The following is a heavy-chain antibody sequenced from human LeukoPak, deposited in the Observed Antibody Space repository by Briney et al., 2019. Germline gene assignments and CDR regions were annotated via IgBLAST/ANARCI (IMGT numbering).Heavy chain of an antibody. V-gene: IGHV3-7*01. CDR3: ARGGSGYSYGKIDS. J-gene: IGHJ4*02. Sequence: GGSLRLSCAASGFTFSNYWINWVRQAPGKGLEWVANIKQDGSETYCVDSVKGRFTISRENAKNSVYLQMNSLRDEDTAVYYCARGGSGYSYGKIDSWGQGILVTVSS. CDR1: GFTFSNYW. CDR2: IKQDGSET. D-gene: IGHD5-18*01.